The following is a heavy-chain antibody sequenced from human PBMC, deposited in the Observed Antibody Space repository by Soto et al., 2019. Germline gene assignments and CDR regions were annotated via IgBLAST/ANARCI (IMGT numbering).Heavy chain of an antibody. J-gene: IGHJ4*02. CDR1: GGTFSRYT. CDR3: ARDGTLYDSSAYYYLY. V-gene: IGHV1-69*01. CDR2: ITPMFGTP. Sequence: QVQLVQSGAEVKKPGSSVKVSCKASGGTFSRYTITWVRQAPGQGLEGMGGITPMFGTPNYAQKFQGRVTITADASTSTAYMELSSLTSEDTALYYCARDGTLYDSSAYYYLYWGQGTLVTVSS. D-gene: IGHD3-22*01.